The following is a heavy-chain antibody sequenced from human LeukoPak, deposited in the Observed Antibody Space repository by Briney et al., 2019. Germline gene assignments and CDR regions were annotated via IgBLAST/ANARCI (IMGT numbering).Heavy chain of an antibody. J-gene: IGHJ4*02. Sequence: ETLSLTCTASGGSISSHYWSWIRQPPGKGLEWIGYIYYSGSTNYNPSLKSRVTISVDTSKNQFSLKLSSVTAADTAVYYCARTYYYDSSGYYPLYYFDCWGQGTLVTVSS. CDR2: IYYSGST. D-gene: IGHD3-22*01. V-gene: IGHV4-59*11. CDR1: GGSISSHY. CDR3: ARTYYYDSSGYYPLYYFDC.